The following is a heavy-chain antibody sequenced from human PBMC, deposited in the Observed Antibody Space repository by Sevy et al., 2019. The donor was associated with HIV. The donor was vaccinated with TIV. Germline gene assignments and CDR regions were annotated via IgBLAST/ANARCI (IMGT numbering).Heavy chain of an antibody. J-gene: IGHJ6*03. CDR2: ISSSGSTI. V-gene: IGHV3-48*01. Sequence: GGSLRLSCTASGFIFSSYRMDWVRQAPGKGLEWVSYISSSGSTIYFADSVKGRFTISRDNAKNSLYLQMNSLRAEDTAVYYCARRNYDFWSGNYTHYYYYMDVWGKGTTVTVSS. CDR3: ARRNYDFWSGNYTHYYYYMDV. D-gene: IGHD3-3*01. CDR1: GFIFSSYR.